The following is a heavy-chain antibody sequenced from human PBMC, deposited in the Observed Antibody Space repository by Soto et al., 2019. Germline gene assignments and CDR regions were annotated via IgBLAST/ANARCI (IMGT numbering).Heavy chain of an antibody. J-gene: IGHJ6*02. V-gene: IGHV1-69*13. CDR1: GGTFSSYA. CDR3: ARVGYSSSPYYYYYYGMDV. CDR2: IIPIFGTA. Sequence: SVKVSCKASGGTFSSYAISWVRQAPGQGLEWMGGIIPIFGTANYAQKFQGRVTITADESTSTAYMELSSLRSEDTAVYYCARVGYSSSPYYYYYYGMDVWGQGTTVTVSS. D-gene: IGHD6-6*01.